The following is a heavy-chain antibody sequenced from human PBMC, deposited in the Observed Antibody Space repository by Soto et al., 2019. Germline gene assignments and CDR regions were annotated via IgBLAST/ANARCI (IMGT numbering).Heavy chain of an antibody. V-gene: IGHV4-31*03. D-gene: IGHD6-13*01. J-gene: IGHJ4*02. Sequence: SETLSLTCTVSGGSISSGGYYWSWIRQHPGKGLEWIGYIYYSGSTYYNPSLKSRVTISVDTSKNQFSLKLSSVTAADTAVYYCARDLAGSSWYYFDYWGQGTLVTVS. CDR2: IYYSGST. CDR1: GGSISSGGYY. CDR3: ARDLAGSSWYYFDY.